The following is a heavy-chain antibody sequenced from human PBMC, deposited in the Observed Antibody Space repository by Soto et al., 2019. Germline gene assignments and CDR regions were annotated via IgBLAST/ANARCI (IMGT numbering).Heavy chain of an antibody. V-gene: IGHV3-66*01. D-gene: IGHD3-3*01. J-gene: IGHJ4*02. Sequence: PVGSLRLSCAVSGFTVSSNYMSWVRQAPGKGLEWVSIFYTGGSTYYSDSVKGRFTISRDNSKNTLYLQMNSLREEDTAVYYCVSYDFWSGYSDYWGQGTRVTVSS. CDR3: VSYDFWSGYSDY. CDR2: FYTGGST. CDR1: GFTVSSNY.